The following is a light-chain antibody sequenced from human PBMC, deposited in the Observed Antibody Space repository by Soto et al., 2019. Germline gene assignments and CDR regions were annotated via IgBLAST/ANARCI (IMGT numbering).Light chain of an antibody. CDR2: ESS. Sequence: QSVLTQPSSVSGAPGQTVTISCTGSRSNIGAEYDVHWYQQLPGGAPKLLIYESSDRLSGVPDRFSGSKSGASASLAITGLQAEDEANYYCQSYDSSLNVVVFGGGTKLTVL. CDR1: RSNIGAEYD. CDR3: QSYDSSLNVVV. V-gene: IGLV1-40*01. J-gene: IGLJ2*01.